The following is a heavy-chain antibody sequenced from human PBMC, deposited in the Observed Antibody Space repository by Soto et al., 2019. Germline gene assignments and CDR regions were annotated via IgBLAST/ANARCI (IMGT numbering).Heavy chain of an antibody. J-gene: IGHJ6*02. Sequence: WGSLRLCCAASGFTFSSYSMNWVRQAPGKGLEWVSSISSSSYIYYADSVKGRFTISRDNAKNSLYLQMNSLRAEDTAVYYCARGYEEGMDVWGQGTTVTVSS. CDR1: GFTFSSYS. CDR2: ISSSSYI. D-gene: IGHD3-3*01. V-gene: IGHV3-21*01. CDR3: ARGYEEGMDV.